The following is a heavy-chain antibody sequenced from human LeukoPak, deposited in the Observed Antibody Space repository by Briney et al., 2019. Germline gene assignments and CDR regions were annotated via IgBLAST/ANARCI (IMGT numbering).Heavy chain of an antibody. Sequence: SETLSLTCAVYGGSFSDYYWNWIRQPPGKGLEWIGEINHSGSTNYNPSLKSRVTISVDTSKNQFSLKLSSVTAADTAVFYCARWSGGAFDIWGQGTMVTVSS. D-gene: IGHD3-3*01. J-gene: IGHJ3*02. CDR3: ARWSGGAFDI. V-gene: IGHV4-34*01. CDR2: INHSGST. CDR1: GGSFSDYY.